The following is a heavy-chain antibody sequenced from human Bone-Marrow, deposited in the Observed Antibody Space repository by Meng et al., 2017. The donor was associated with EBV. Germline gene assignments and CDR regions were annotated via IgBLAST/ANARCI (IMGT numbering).Heavy chain of an antibody. V-gene: IGHV4-34*01. J-gene: IGHJ4*02. CDR1: GVSFSGYY. CDR3: AREIRRVRYYYDSSGYYHFDY. Sequence: QVQLQQWGAGLLKPAEILSLTCAVYGVSFSGYYWSCIRQPPGKGLEWIGEINHSGSTNYNPSLKSRVTISVDTSKNQFSLKLSSVTAADTAVYYCAREIRRVRYYYDSSGYYHFDYWGPGTMVTVSS. D-gene: IGHD3-22*01. CDR2: INHSGST.